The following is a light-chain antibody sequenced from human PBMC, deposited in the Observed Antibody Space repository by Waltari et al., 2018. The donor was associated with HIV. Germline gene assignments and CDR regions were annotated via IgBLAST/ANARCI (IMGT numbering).Light chain of an antibody. Sequence: DIQISQSPSYLSASVGDRVSITCRASQGSSSWLAWYQPKPGKAPKLLIYAASTLQSGVPSRFSGSGSGTHFTLTISSLQPEDFATYYCQQANSFPPLTFGGGTRVEIK. CDR3: QQANSFPPLT. CDR1: QGSSSW. J-gene: IGKJ4*01. CDR2: AAS. V-gene: IGKV1D-12*01.